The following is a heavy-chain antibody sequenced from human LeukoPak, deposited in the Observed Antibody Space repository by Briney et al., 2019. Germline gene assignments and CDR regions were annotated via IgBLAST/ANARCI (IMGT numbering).Heavy chain of an antibody. CDR1: GGSISSGAYY. J-gene: IGHJ4*02. V-gene: IGHV4-30-4*01. D-gene: IGHD4-17*01. CDR2: IYYSGRT. Sequence: SETLSLTCAGSGGSISSGAYYWSWIRQPPGKGLEWVGYIYYSGRTYYNPSLKSRLIISVDTSKNQFSLKLSSVTAADKAVYYCARVADEFGDYGFDSWGQGTLVTVSS. CDR3: ARVADEFGDYGFDS.